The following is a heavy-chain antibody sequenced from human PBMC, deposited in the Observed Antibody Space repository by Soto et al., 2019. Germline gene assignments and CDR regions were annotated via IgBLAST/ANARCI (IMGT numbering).Heavy chain of an antibody. CDR2: ISSSSSPI. CDR3: VRGGRGYTRDDVFDI. J-gene: IGHJ3*02. Sequence: EGQLVESGGGLVKPGGSWRLSCVDSGFTFSSYSMNWVRQAPGKGLEWVSAISSSSSPIFYADSLKGRFTIFRDNAKSSLYLQMNSLRAEDTAVYYCVRGGRGYTRDDVFDIWGQGTMVTVSS. CDR1: GFTFSSYS. D-gene: IGHD2-2*02. V-gene: IGHV3-21*06.